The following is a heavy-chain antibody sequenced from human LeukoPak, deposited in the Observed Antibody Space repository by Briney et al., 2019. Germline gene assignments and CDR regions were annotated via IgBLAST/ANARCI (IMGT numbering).Heavy chain of an antibody. V-gene: IGHV5-51*01. Sequence: GESLKISCKGSGYSFTSYWIGWVRQMPGKGLEWMGIIYPGDSDTRYSPSFQGQVTISADKSISTAYLQWISLKASDTAMYYCARHPIAAGGAYNWFDPWGQGTLVTVSS. CDR2: IYPGDSDT. CDR1: GYSFTSYW. J-gene: IGHJ5*02. D-gene: IGHD6-13*01. CDR3: ARHPIAAGGAYNWFDP.